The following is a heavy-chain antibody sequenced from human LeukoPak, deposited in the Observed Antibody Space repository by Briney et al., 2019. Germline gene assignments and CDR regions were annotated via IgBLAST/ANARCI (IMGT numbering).Heavy chain of an antibody. V-gene: IGHV4-59*11. J-gene: IGHJ4*02. D-gene: IGHD6-19*01. Sequence: SETLSLTCSVSGGSINSHYWSWIRQPPGKRLEWIGYIYNSGSTNYNPSLKSRVSMSVDASKNQVSLKLGSVTAADTAVYYCARLRRDINDWYADDCWGQGTLVTVSS. CDR3: ARLRRDINDWYADDC. CDR2: IYNSGST. CDR1: GGSINSHY.